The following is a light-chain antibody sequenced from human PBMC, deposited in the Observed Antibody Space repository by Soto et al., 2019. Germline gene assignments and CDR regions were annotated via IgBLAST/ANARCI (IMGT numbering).Light chain of an antibody. Sequence: QSALTQPPSASGSPGQSVTISCTGTSSDVGGYNYVSWYQQHPGKVPKLMIYEVSKRPSGVPDRFSGSKSGNTASLTVSGLQAEEEADYYCSSYEGSNSYVFGTGTKVTVL. J-gene: IGLJ1*01. CDR1: SSDVGGYNY. CDR3: SSYEGSNSYV. V-gene: IGLV2-8*01. CDR2: EVS.